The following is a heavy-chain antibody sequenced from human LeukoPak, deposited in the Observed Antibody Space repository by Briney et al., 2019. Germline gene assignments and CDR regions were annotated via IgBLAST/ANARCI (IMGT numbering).Heavy chain of an antibody. V-gene: IGHV4-59*08. CDR3: ARYSYGGSYYDY. CDR1: GGSTSGYN. Sequence: LETLSLTCTVSGGSTSGYNWSWSRETPGKRLEWIVNIYYSGNSNYNPTLRGRVTISMDTSKNQFSLKLSSVTAADTAVYYCARYSYGGSYYDYWGQGTLVTVSS. D-gene: IGHD4/OR15-4a*01. CDR2: IYYSGNS. J-gene: IGHJ4*02.